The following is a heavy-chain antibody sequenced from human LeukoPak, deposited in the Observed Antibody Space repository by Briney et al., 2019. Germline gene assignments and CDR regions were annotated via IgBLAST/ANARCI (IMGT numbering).Heavy chain of an antibody. V-gene: IGHV3-7*01. CDR3: AKDGDRRPGWYDGHDAFDM. CDR1: GFTFSSYW. Sequence: PGGSLRLSCAASGFTFSSYWMSWVRQAPGKGLEWVANIKQDGSEKYYVDSVKGRFTISRDNAKNSLYLQINSLRVEDTAVYFCAKDGDRRPGWYDGHDAFDMWGQGTMVTVSS. D-gene: IGHD6-19*01. J-gene: IGHJ3*02. CDR2: IKQDGSEK.